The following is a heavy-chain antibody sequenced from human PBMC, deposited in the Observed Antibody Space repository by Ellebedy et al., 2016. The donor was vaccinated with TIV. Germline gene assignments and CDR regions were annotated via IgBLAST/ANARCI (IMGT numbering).Heavy chain of an antibody. V-gene: IGHV3-30*12. D-gene: IGHD5-12*01. CDR1: GFTFSTYG. CDR3: ARDSISGDNALDV. Sequence: PGGSLRLSCAASGFTFSTYGMHWVRQAPGKGLEWVAVILNDGSKQYYPDSVKGRFTISRDNSKSTLYLQMNSLRADDTAVYSCARDSISGDNALDVWGQGTMVTVSS. J-gene: IGHJ3*01. CDR2: ILNDGSKQ.